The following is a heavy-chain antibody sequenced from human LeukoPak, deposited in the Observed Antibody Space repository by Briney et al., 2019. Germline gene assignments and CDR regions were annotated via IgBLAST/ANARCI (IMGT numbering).Heavy chain of an antibody. Sequence: GGSLRLSCAASGFTFSRYWMSWVRQAPGKGLEWVANIKQGGSEKYYVDSVKGRFTISRDNAKNSVYLQMNSLRAEDTAVYYCAREGLVYSFDYWGQGTLVTVSS. D-gene: IGHD3-16*01. CDR3: AREGLVYSFDY. CDR1: GFTFSRYW. CDR2: IKQGGSEK. V-gene: IGHV3-7*01. J-gene: IGHJ4*02.